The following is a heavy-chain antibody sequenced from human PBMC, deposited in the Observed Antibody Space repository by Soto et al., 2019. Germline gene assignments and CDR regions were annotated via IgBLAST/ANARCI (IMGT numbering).Heavy chain of an antibody. D-gene: IGHD3-22*01. CDR1: GGFISSYY. J-gene: IGHJ4*02. Sequence: PSETLSLTCTVSGGFISSYYWSWIRQSPGKGLELIGYIHHTGSTNYSPSLKSRVTMSLDTSRNQFSLKLYSVTAADTAVYYCARSIDSSGFYFSNCWGQGTLVTVSS. V-gene: IGHV4-59*01. CDR3: ARSIDSSGFYFSNC. CDR2: IHHTGST.